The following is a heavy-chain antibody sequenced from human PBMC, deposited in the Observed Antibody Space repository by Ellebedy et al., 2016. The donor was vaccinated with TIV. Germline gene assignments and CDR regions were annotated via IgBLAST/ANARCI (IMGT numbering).Heavy chain of an antibody. CDR3: ARRRTGDY. CDR1: GSTFANYW. CDR2: IYPGDSDT. Sequence: GESLKISXTGSGSTFANYWIAWVRQMPGKGLEWMGIIYPGDSDTRYSPSFQGQVTISADKSISTAYLQWTSLKASDTAMYYCARRRTGDYWGQGTLVTVSS. D-gene: IGHD1-14*01. V-gene: IGHV5-51*01. J-gene: IGHJ4*02.